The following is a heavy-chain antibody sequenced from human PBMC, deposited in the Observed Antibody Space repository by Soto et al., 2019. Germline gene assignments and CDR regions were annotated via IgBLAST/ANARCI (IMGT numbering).Heavy chain of an antibody. CDR3: ARHAHPKPGYCSGGSCYDY. J-gene: IGHJ4*02. CDR2: IYYSGST. CDR1: GGSISSSSYY. V-gene: IGHV4-39*01. Sequence: PSETLSLTCTVSGGSISSSSYYWGWIRQPPGKGLEWIGSIYYSGSTYYNPSLKSRVTISVDTSKNQFSLKLSSVTAADTAAYYCARHAHPKPGYCSGGSCYDYWGQGTLVTVSS. D-gene: IGHD2-15*01.